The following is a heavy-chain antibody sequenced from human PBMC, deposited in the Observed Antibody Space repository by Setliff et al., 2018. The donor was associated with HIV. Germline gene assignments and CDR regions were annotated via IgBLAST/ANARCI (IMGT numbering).Heavy chain of an antibody. V-gene: IGHV4-31*03. CDR2: MSYSGST. Sequence: LSLTCTVSGGSISSGVYYWSWIRLHPGKGLEWIGYMSYSGSTFYKSSLKSRVTMSIDTSKNQFSLMLSPVTAADTAVYYCARATYTLQFLKWSPDSSLYYYYMDVWGKGTTVTVSS. CDR3: ARATYTLQFLKWSPDSSLYYYYMDV. CDR1: GGSISSGVYY. D-gene: IGHD3-3*01. J-gene: IGHJ6*03.